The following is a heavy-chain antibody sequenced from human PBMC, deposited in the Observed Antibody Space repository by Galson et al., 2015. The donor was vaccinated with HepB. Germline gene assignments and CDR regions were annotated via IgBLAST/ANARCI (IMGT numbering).Heavy chain of an antibody. J-gene: IGHJ4*02. D-gene: IGHD3-16*01. CDR1: GFTFWVYT. CDR2: IRGSGSGT. Sequence: SMRLSCAASGFTFWVYTMNWVRQAPGKGLEWVSAIRGSGSGTYYADSVKGRFTISRDDSTNTMFMQLNSLRAEDTAIYYCAKDSGLGGEDYWGQGILVTVSS. V-gene: IGHV3-23*01. CDR3: AKDSGLGGEDY.